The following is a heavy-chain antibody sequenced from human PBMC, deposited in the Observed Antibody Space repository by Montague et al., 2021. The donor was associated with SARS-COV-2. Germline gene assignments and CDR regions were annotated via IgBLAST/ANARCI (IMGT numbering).Heavy chain of an antibody. CDR2: IYYSGST. J-gene: IGHJ3*02. CDR3: ARTYYDILTGYYNRGAFDI. CDR1: GGSISSYY. Sequence: SETLSLTCTVSGGSISSYYWSWIRQPPGKGLDWIGYIYYSGSTNXNPSLKSRVTISVDTSKNQFSLKLSPVTAAATAVYYCARTYYDILTGYYNRGAFDIWGQGTMVTVSS. D-gene: IGHD3-9*01. V-gene: IGHV4-59*08.